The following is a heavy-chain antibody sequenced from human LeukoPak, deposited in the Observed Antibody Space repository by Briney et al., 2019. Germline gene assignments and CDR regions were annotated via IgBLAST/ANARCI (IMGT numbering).Heavy chain of an antibody. V-gene: IGHV4-38-2*01. Sequence: SETLSLTCAVSGFSISSGYYWGWIRQPPGKGLEWIGSIYHSGSTHYNPSLKSRVTISVDTSKNQFSLKLSSVTAADTAVYYCARNGTNNYSDYWGQGTLVTVSS. D-gene: IGHD2-2*01. J-gene: IGHJ4*02. CDR1: GFSISSGYY. CDR2: IYHSGST. CDR3: ARNGTNNYSDY.